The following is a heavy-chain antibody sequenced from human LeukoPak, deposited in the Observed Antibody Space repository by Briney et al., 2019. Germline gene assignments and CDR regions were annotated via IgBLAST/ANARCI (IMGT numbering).Heavy chain of an antibody. J-gene: IGHJ4*02. CDR2: IWYDGSNK. V-gene: IGHV3-33*01. CDR1: GFTFSSYG. D-gene: IGHD6-13*01. Sequence: RGGSLRLSCAASGFTFSSYGMHWVRQAPGKGLEWVAVIWYDGSNKYYADSVKGRFTISRDNSKNTLYLQMNSLRAEDTAVYYCARGGSSSWSYYFDYWGQGTLVTVSS. CDR3: ARGGSSSWSYYFDY.